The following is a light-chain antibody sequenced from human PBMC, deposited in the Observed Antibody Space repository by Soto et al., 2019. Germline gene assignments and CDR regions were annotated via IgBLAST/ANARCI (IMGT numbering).Light chain of an antibody. J-gene: IGKJ3*01. V-gene: IGKV1-39*01. CDR3: QQSYSTPRT. CDR2: AAS. CDR1: QSISSY. Sequence: DIQMTQSPSSLSASVGDRVTITCRASQSISSYLNWYQQKPGKAPKLLIYAASSLQSGVPSTFSGSGSGTDFTLTISSLQPEDFATYYFQQSYSTPRTFGPGTKVDIK.